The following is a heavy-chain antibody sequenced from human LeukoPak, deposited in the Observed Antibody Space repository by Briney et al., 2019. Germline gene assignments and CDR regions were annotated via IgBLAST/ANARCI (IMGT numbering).Heavy chain of an antibody. CDR1: GFTFSSYA. V-gene: IGHV3-21*04. J-gene: IGHJ3*02. Sequence: AGGSLRLSCAASGFTFSSYAMSWVRQAPGKGLEWVSSISSSSSYIYYADSVKGRFTISRDNAKNSLYLQMNSLRAEDTAVYYCARAFGTYCGGDCSAFDIWGQGTMVTVSS. CDR2: ISSSSSYI. D-gene: IGHD2-21*02. CDR3: ARAFGTYCGGDCSAFDI.